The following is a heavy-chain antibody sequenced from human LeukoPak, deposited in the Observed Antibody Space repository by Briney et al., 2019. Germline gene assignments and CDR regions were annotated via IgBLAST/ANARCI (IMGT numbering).Heavy chain of an antibody. D-gene: IGHD6-13*01. V-gene: IGHV3-30*03. CDR3: VREYSGWLAAAGA. CDR1: GFTFSSYG. Sequence: GGSLRLSCAASGFTFSSYGMHWVRQAPGKGLEWVAVISYDVGKKYYADSVKGRFTISRDNSKNTLYLQMNSLRAEDTAVYYCVREYSGWLAAAGAWGQGVLVTVSS. J-gene: IGHJ4*02. CDR2: ISYDVGKK.